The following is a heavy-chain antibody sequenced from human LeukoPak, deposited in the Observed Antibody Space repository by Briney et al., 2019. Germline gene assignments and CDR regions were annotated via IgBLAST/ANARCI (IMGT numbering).Heavy chain of an antibody. CDR2: IYYSGST. Sequence: TASETLSLTCTVSGGSISSSSYYWGWIRQPPGKGLEWIGSIYYSGSTYYNPSLKSRVTISVDTSKNQFSLKLSSVTAADTAVYYCAGTSRSSGWYYFDYWGQGTLVTVSS. CDR3: AGTSRSSGWYYFDY. J-gene: IGHJ4*02. CDR1: GGSISSSSYY. V-gene: IGHV4-39*07. D-gene: IGHD6-19*01.